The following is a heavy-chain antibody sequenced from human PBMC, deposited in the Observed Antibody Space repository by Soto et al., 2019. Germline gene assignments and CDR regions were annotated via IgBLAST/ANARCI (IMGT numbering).Heavy chain of an antibody. CDR2: INHSGST. CDR3: ATPQAAAGITARRAFDI. V-gene: IGHV4-34*01. D-gene: IGHD6-13*01. CDR1: GGSFSGYY. Sequence: PSETLSLTCAVYGGSFSGYYWSWIRQPPGKGLEWIGEINHSGSTNYNPSLKSRVTISVDTSKNQFSLKLSSVTAADTAVYYCATPQAAAGITARRAFDIWGQGTMVTVSS. J-gene: IGHJ3*02.